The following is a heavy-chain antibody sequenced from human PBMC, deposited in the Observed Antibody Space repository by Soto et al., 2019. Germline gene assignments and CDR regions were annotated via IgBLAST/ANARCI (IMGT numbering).Heavy chain of an antibody. CDR1: GYSFTSYW. CDR2: IYPGDSDT. V-gene: IGHV5-51*01. Sequence: GESLKISCKGSGYSFTSYWIGWVRQMPGKGLEWMGIIYPGDSDTRYSPSFQGQVTISADKSISTAYLQWSSLKASDTAMYYCARHARYYGSGSYLRYYYYYGMDVWGQGTTVTV. J-gene: IGHJ6*02. CDR3: ARHARYYGSGSYLRYYYYYGMDV. D-gene: IGHD3-10*01.